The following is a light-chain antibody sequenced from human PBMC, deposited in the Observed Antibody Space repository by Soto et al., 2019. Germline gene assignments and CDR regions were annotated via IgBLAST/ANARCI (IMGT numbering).Light chain of an antibody. J-gene: IGKJ4*01. CDR1: QSVRSNE. CDR3: QQYGSSPIT. CDR2: GAS. Sequence: EIVLTQSPGTLSLSPGERATLSCRASQSVRSNEVAWYQQKPGQAPRLLIYGASSRATAIPEWVSGSGSGTYFTLTSSRLEPDDVAVYYCQQYGSSPITFGGGTQVEFK. V-gene: IGKV3-20*01.